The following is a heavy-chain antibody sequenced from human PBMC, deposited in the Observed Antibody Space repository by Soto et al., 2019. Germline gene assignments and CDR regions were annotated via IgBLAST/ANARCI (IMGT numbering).Heavy chain of an antibody. CDR3: ACSMAAPYYFDY. CDR2: IYYSGST. V-gene: IGHV4-59*01. J-gene: IGHJ4*02. D-gene: IGHD6-13*01. CDR1: GGSISSYY. Sequence: SETLSLTCTVSGGSISSYYWSWIRQPPGKGLEWIGYIYYSGSTNYNPSLKSRVTISVDTSKNQFSLKLSSVTAADTAVYYCACSMAAPYYFDYWGQGTLVTVSS.